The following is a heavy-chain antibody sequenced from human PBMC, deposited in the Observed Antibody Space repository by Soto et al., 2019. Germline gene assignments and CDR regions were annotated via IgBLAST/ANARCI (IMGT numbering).Heavy chain of an antibody. CDR3: AKSPNFYCSSTKCYKSYFDL. CDR1: GFTFNTYG. CDR2: ISYDGSEK. V-gene: IGHV3-30*18. J-gene: IGHJ4*02. D-gene: IGHD2-2*01. Sequence: QEHLVESGGGVVQPGTSLRLSCAASGFTFNTYGMHWVRQAPGKGLEWVAVISYDGSEKFYVDSVKGRFTISRDNSKNTVYLQMSRLRTEDTAIYYCAKSPNFYCSSTKCYKSYFDLWGQGTLVTVSS.